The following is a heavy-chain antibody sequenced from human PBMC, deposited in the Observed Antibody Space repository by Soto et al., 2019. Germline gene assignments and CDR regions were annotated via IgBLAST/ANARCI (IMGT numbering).Heavy chain of an antibody. CDR1: GYTLTELS. CDR3: ATGLGLEDMVRGVARMDV. Sequence: ASVKVSCKVSGYTLTELSMHWVRQAPGKGLEWMGGFDPEDGETIYAQNFQGRVTMTEDTSTDTAYMELSSLISEDTAVYYCATGLGLEDMVRGVARMDVWGQGTTVTVSS. D-gene: IGHD3-10*01. V-gene: IGHV1-24*01. J-gene: IGHJ6*02. CDR2: FDPEDGET.